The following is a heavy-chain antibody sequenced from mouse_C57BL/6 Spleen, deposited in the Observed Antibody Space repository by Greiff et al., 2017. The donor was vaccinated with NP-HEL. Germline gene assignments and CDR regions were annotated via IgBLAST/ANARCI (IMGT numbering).Heavy chain of an antibody. J-gene: IGHJ2*03. CDR1: GFNIKDYY. CDR2: IDPEDGDT. Sequence: EVQLQQPGAELVRSGVLVKLSCTASGFNIKDYYTHRVKQRPEQGLERTGRIDPEDGDTEYAPKFQGKATMTADPSSNTAYLQLSSRTSEDTAVYYCTTQGVVANYCYNWSQGTSLTDAS. V-gene: IGHV14-1*01. CDR3: TTQGVVANYCYN. D-gene: IGHD1-1*01.